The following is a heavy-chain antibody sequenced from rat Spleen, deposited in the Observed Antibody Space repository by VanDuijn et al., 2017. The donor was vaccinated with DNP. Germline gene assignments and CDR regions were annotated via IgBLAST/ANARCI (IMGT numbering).Heavy chain of an antibody. J-gene: IGHJ4*01. D-gene: IGHD4-3*01. V-gene: IGHV2-41*01. CDR2: VQSGGGT. CDR1: GFSLTSNN. Sequence: QVQLKESGPGLVQPSQTLSLTCTVAGFSLTSNNVHWVRQPPGKGLEWMGRVQSGGGTDYNSGLKSRLSISRDTSKSQVFLKLNSLQTEDTATYYCARDLIIRDTTSAMDAWGQGTSVTVSS. CDR3: ARDLIIRDTTSAMDA.